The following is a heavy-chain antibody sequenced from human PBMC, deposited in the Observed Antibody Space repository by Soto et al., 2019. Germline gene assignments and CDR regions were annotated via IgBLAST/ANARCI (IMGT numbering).Heavy chain of an antibody. V-gene: IGHV4-31*03. CDR2: IYYSGST. J-gene: IGHJ6*03. D-gene: IGHD4-17*01. Sequence: SETLSLTCTVSGGSISSGGYYWSWIRQHPGKGLEWIGYIYYSGSTYYNPSLKSRVTISVDTSKNQFSLKLSSVTAADTAVYYCVTGTTEDYYYLDVWGKGTTVTVSS. CDR3: VTGTTEDYYYLDV. CDR1: GGSISSGGYY.